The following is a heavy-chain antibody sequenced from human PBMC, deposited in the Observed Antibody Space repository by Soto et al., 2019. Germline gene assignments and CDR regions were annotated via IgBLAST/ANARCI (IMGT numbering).Heavy chain of an antibody. CDR1: GFTFSSYW. J-gene: IGHJ2*01. CDR2: INSDASST. Sequence: EVQLVESGGGLVQPGGSLRLSCAASGFTFSSYWMHWVRQAPGKGLVWVSRINSDASSTSYADSVKGRFTISSDNVKNPLYLPMNRLRAEDTAVDYCARGLMTWYFDLWGRGTLVTVSS. D-gene: IGHD2-21*02. V-gene: IGHV3-74*01. CDR3: ARGLMTWYFDL.